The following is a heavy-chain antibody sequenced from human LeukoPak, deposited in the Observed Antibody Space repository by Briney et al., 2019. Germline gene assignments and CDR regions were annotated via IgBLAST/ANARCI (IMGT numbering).Heavy chain of an antibody. J-gene: IGHJ5*02. V-gene: IGHV4-34*01. Sequence: PSETLSLTCAVYGGSFSGYYWSWIRQPPGKGLEWIGEINHSGSTNYNPSLKSRVTISVDTSKNQFSLKLSSVTAAGTAVYYCARDPHAPTIFGVFDPWGQGTLVTVSS. CDR3: ARDPHAPTIFGVFDP. D-gene: IGHD3-3*01. CDR1: GGSFSGYY. CDR2: INHSGST.